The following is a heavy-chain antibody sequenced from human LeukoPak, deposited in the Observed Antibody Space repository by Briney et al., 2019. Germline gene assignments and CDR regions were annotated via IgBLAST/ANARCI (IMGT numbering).Heavy chain of an antibody. CDR2: IKSKTDGGTT. D-gene: IGHD7-27*01. Sequence: GGSLRLSCAASGFTFSNAWMSWVRQAPGKGLEWVGRIKSKTDGGTTDYAAPVKGRFTISRDDSKNTLYLQMNSLKTEDTAVYYCAKLGGASRIDYWGQGTLVTVSS. CDR3: AKLGGASRIDY. CDR1: GFTFSNAW. J-gene: IGHJ4*02. V-gene: IGHV3-15*01.